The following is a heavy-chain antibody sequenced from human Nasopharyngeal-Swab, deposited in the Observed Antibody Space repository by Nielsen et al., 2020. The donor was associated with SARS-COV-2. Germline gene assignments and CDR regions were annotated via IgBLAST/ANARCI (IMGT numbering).Heavy chain of an antibody. Sequence: GGSLRLSCAASGFTFSSYAMHWVRQAPGKGLKWVAVISYDGSKKYYADSVKGRFTISRDNSKNTLYLQMNSLRAEDTAVYYCARDQGSSWYTYYYYYGMDVWGQGTTVTVSS. CDR3: ARDQGSSWYTYYYYYGMDV. D-gene: IGHD6-13*01. J-gene: IGHJ6*02. CDR2: ISYDGSKK. CDR1: GFTFSSYA. V-gene: IGHV3-30-3*01.